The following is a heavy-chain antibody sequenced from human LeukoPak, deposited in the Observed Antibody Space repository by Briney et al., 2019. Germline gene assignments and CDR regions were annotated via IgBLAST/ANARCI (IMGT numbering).Heavy chain of an antibody. D-gene: IGHD2-2*01. CDR3: AGNRYCSSTSCYSWFDP. Sequence: SETLSLTCTVSGYSISSGYYWGWIRQPPGKGLEWIGSIYHSGNTYYNPSLKSRVTISVDTSKNQFSLKLSSVTAADTAVYYCAGNRYCSSTSCYSWFDPWGQGTLVTVSS. CDR1: GYSISSGYY. V-gene: IGHV4-38-2*02. J-gene: IGHJ5*02. CDR2: IYHSGNT.